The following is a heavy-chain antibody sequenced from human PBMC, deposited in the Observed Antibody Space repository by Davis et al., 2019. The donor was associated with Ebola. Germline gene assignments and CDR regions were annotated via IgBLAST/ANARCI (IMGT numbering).Heavy chain of an antibody. CDR2: IKSKSAGGTT. V-gene: IGHV3-15*01. J-gene: IGHJ4*02. Sequence: WGSLRLSCTASAFTLGDAWMGWVRQAPGKALEWVGRIKSKSAGGTTDHAAPVRGRFIISRDESRNTLFLQMTSLRTEYTAVYFCTTDRGIAVRPLFDCWGQGTLVTVSS. CDR3: TTDRGIAVRPLFDC. D-gene: IGHD6-19*01. CDR1: AFTLGDAW.